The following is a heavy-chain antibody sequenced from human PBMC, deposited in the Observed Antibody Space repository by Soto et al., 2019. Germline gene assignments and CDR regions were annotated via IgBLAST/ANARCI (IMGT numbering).Heavy chain of an antibody. Sequence: EVQLVESGGGLVQPGGSLRLSCAASGFTVSSNYMSWVRQAPGKGLEWVSVIYSGGSTYYADSVKGRFTISRDNSKNTLYVQMNSLRAEDTAVYYCAREVVPAAMSYYCYYMDVWGKGTTVTVSS. J-gene: IGHJ6*03. CDR1: GFTVSSNY. CDR3: AREVVPAAMSYYCYYMDV. D-gene: IGHD2-2*01. CDR2: IYSGGST. V-gene: IGHV3-66*01.